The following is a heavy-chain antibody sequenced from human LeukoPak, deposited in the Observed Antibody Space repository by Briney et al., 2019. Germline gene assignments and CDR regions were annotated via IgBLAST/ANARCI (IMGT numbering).Heavy chain of an antibody. Sequence: PGGSLRLSCAASGFTFTDYAMGWVRQAPGEGLEWLSFISQSGADIHYADSVRGRFTISRDNAQNSLYLQMNSLRAEDTAVYYCARDIRAVGATLYFDYWGQGALVTVSS. CDR1: GFTFTDYA. J-gene: IGHJ4*02. D-gene: IGHD1-26*01. CDR2: ISQSGADI. CDR3: ARDIRAVGATLYFDY. V-gene: IGHV3-11*01.